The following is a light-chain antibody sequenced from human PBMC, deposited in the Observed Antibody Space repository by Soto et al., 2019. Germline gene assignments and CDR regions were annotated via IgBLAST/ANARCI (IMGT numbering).Light chain of an antibody. J-gene: IGKJ5*01. V-gene: IGKV1-9*01. CDR1: QGISSY. CDR3: QQLNSYAIT. CDR2: AAS. Sequence: DIQLTQSPSFLSASVGDRVTMTCRASQGISSYLAWYQQKPGKAPELLIYAASTLQSGVPSRFSGSGSGTEFTLTISSLQPEDFATYYCQQLNSYAITFGQGTRLEIK.